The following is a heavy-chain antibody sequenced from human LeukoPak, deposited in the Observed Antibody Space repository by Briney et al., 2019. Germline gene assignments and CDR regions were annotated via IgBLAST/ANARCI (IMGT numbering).Heavy chain of an antibody. Sequence: ASVKVSCRASGYTFTSYYMHWVRQAPGQGLEWMGIINPSGGSTSYAQKFQGRVTMTRDTSTSTVYMELSSLRSEDTAVYYCAKDLARLRIDYWGQGTLVTVSS. CDR2: INPSGGST. V-gene: IGHV1-46*01. J-gene: IGHJ4*02. CDR1: GYTFTSYY. CDR3: AKDLARLRIDY.